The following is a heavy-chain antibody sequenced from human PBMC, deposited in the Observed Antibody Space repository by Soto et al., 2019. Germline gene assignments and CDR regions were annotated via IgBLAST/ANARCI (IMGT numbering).Heavy chain of an antibody. Sequence: KESGPTLVKPTQTLTLTCTFSGLSLRTTGVGVGWVRQPPGKALEWLALLYWDDDKRYSPSLKSRLTITKDTSEKQVVLTMTHMDTVDPATSYCVLSRCGGVWLQIYSSHSYDGLVVWGPGTRVTVSS. CDR2: LYWDDDK. J-gene: IGHJ6*02. D-gene: IGHD2-21*02. V-gene: IGHV2-5*02. CDR3: VLSRCGGVWLQIYSSHSYDGLVV. CDR1: GLSLRTTGVG.